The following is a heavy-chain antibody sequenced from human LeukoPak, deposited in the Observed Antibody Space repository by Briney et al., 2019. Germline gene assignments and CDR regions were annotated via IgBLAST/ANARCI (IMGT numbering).Heavy chain of an antibody. CDR2: FGPEDGET. J-gene: IGHJ4*02. V-gene: IGHV1-24*01. CDR1: GYTLTELS. D-gene: IGHD3-10*01. CDR3: ASVDFLLWFGGHFDY. Sequence: ASVKVSCKVSGYTLTELSMHWVRQAPGKGLEWMGGFGPEDGETIYAQKFQGRVTMTEDTSTDTAYMELSSLRSEDTAVYYCASVDFLLWFGGHFDYWGQGTLVTVSS.